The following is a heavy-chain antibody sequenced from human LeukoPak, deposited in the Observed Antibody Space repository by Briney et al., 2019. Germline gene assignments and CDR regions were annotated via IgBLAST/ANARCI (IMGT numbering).Heavy chain of an antibody. CDR1: GGSINGFY. J-gene: IGHJ1*01. CDR3: ARGVSYYDSSGYYNEYFQH. Sequence: SETLSLTCTVSGGSINGFYWSWLRQPPGKGLEWIGYIYYSGSTNYNPSLKSRVTISVDTSKNQFSLKLSSVTAADTAVYYCARGVSYYDSSGYYNEYFQHWGQGTLVTVSS. V-gene: IGHV4-59*08. CDR2: IYYSGST. D-gene: IGHD3-22*01.